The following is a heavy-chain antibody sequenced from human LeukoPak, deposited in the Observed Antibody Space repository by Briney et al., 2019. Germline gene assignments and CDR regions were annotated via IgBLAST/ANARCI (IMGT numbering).Heavy chain of an antibody. CDR1: GDSISSSSYF. CDR3: ARPGYYGDYAFDY. D-gene: IGHD4-17*01. V-gene: IGHV4-39*01. Sequence: PSETPSLTCTVSGDSISSSSYFWGWIRQPPGKGLEWIGSISYSGNTYYNPSLKSRVTVSVDTSKNQFSLNLNSVTAADTAVYYCARPGYYGDYAFDYWGQGTLVTVSS. J-gene: IGHJ4*02. CDR2: ISYSGNT.